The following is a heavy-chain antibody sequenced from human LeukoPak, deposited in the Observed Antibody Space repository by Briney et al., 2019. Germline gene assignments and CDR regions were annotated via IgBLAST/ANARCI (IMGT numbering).Heavy chain of an antibody. D-gene: IGHD3-22*01. Sequence: SVKVSCKASGGTFSSYAISWVRQAPGQGLEWMGRIIPILGIANYAQKFQGRVTITADKSTSTAYMELSSLRSEDTAVYYCASYDSSSYYPPPPFDYWGQGTLVTVSS. J-gene: IGHJ4*02. CDR1: GGTFSSYA. CDR3: ASYDSSSYYPPPPFDY. CDR2: IIPILGIA. V-gene: IGHV1-69*04.